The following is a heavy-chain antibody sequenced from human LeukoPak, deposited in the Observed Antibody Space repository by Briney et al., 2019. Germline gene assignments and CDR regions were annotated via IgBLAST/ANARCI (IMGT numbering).Heavy chain of an antibody. CDR1: GYTFTSYD. D-gene: IGHD2-15*01. Sequence: ASVKVSCKASGYTFTSYDIKWVRQDTGQGLEWMGWMNPNSGNTGYAQKFQGRVTMTRNTSISTAYMELSSLRSEDTAVYYCARGSSGFVVAVRYWGQGTLVTVSS. CDR2: MNPNSGNT. J-gene: IGHJ4*02. CDR3: ARGSSGFVVAVRY. V-gene: IGHV1-8*01.